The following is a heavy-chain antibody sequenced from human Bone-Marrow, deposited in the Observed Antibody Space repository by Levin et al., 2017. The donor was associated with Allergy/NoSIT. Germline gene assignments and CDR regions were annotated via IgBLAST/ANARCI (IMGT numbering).Heavy chain of an antibody. CDR1: GYNFNAFY. CDR3: ARDHSGWGNWFDP. Sequence: GASVKVSCKASGYNFNAFYIHWVRQAPGHGLEWMGRINPNTGGTRYAQRFQGRITLTRDKSINTVYMEFNALKFDDTAVYFCARDHSGWGNWFDPWGQGTLVTVSS. D-gene: IGHD6-19*01. J-gene: IGHJ5*02. CDR2: INPNTGGT. V-gene: IGHV1-2*06.